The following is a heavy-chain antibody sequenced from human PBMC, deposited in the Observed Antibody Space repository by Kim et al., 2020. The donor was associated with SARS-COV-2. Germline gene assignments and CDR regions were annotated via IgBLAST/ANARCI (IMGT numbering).Heavy chain of an antibody. CDR3: ASGRVAARRFDF. V-gene: IGHV3-11*01. CDR1: GFTFSAFY. CDR2: ISNPATTI. J-gene: IGHJ4*02. Sequence: GGSLRLSCAASGFTFSAFYMGWIRQPPGKGLEWLSYISNPATTIYYADSVKGRFTISRDNTKNSLYLEMTGLRVDDTAVYFCASGRVAARRFDFWGQGTLVTVSS. D-gene: IGHD6-6*01.